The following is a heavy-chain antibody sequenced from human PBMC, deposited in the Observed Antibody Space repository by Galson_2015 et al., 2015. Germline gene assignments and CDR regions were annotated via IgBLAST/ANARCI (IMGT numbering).Heavy chain of an antibody. CDR1: GFTLSTYR. J-gene: IGHJ4*02. D-gene: IGHD2-2*01. Sequence: SLRLSCAGSGFTLSTYRMNWVRQAPGKGLEWVSSMGTSTSYKYYADSVKGRFTISRDNAKNSLYLQMNSLRAEDTAVYYCARVYDDRDCSSTSCYAGPEYWGQGTLVTVSS. CDR2: MGTSTSYK. V-gene: IGHV3-21*01. CDR3: ARVYDDRDCSSTSCYAGPEY.